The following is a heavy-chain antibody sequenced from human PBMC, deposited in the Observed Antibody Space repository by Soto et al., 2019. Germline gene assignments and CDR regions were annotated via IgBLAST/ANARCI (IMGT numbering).Heavy chain of an antibody. Sequence: EVQLLESGGGLVQPGGSLRLSCAASGFTFSSYAMSWVRQAPGKGLEWVSAISGSGGSTYYADSVKGRFTISRDNSKNTLYLQMNSLRAEDTAVYYCALAWEHLGAFDIWGQGTMVTVSS. V-gene: IGHV3-23*01. CDR3: ALAWEHLGAFDI. CDR1: GFTFSSYA. J-gene: IGHJ3*02. CDR2: ISGSGGST. D-gene: IGHD1-26*01.